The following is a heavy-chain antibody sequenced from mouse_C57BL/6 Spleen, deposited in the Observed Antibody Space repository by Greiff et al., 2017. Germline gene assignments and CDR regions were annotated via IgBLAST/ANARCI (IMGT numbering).Heavy chain of an antibody. CDR2: IDPSDSET. D-gene: IGHD1-1*01. CDR3: ARWGYGSSHYAMDY. J-gene: IGHJ4*01. Sequence: VQLQQPGAELVRPGSSVKLSCKASGYTFTSYWMHWVKQRPIQGLEWIGNIDPSDSETHYNQKFKDKATLTVDKSSSTAYMQLSSLTSEDSAVYYCARWGYGSSHYAMDYWGQGTSVTVSS. V-gene: IGHV1-52*01. CDR1: GYTFTSYW.